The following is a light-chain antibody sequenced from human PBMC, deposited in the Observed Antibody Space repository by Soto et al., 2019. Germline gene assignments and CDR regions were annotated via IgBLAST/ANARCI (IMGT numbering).Light chain of an antibody. CDR3: QQYDTYPYT. J-gene: IGKJ2*01. V-gene: IGKV1-5*01. CDR1: QSIPSW. Sequence: DIQMTQSPSTLSASAGDTVTISCRASQSIPSWLALYQQKAGKAPNLLIYDASSLESGVPSVFSGSGSGTEFTLTISSLQPDDYATYYGQQYDTYPYTFGQGNKLEI. CDR2: DAS.